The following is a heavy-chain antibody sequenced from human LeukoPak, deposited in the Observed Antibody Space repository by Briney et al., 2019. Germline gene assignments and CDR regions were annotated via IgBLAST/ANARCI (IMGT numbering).Heavy chain of an antibody. V-gene: IGHV4-34*01. CDR3: AASLVGATRGWFDP. J-gene: IGHJ5*02. CDR1: GGSFSGYY. Sequence: SETLSLTCAVYGGSFSGYYWSWIRQPPGKGLEWIGEINHSGSTNYNPSLKSRVTISVDTSKNQFSLKLSSVTAADTAVYYCAASLVGATRGWFDPWGQGTLVTVSS. D-gene: IGHD1-26*01. CDR2: INHSGST.